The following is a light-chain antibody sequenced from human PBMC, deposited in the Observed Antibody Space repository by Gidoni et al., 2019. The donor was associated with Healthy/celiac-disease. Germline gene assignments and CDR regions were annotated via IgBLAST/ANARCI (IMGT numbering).Light chain of an antibody. V-gene: IGKV3D-20*01. CDR3: QQYGSSPFMYT. J-gene: IGKJ2*01. Sequence: EIGLKQSPATLSLSPGERATLSCGASQSVSCSYLAWYQQKPGLAPRLLIYDASSRATGIPDRFSGSGSGTDFTLTISRLEPEDFAVYYCQQYGSSPFMYTFXQXTKLEIK. CDR1: QSVSCSY. CDR2: DAS.